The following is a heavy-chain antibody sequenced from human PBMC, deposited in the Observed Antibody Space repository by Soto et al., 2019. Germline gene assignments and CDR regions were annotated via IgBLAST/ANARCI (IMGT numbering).Heavy chain of an antibody. Sequence: EVSLVESGGDLVQPEGSLRVSCAASGFTFNTYSMNWVRQAPGKGLEWVSYISSSGSTTFYADSVKGRFTISRDNAKNSLYLQMNRLTADDTAVYYCTRGVGYYAPYLSGTYYYYDYWGQGTLVAVSS. D-gene: IGHD3-10*01. CDR2: ISSSGSTT. CDR1: GFTFNTYS. V-gene: IGHV3-48*01. CDR3: TRGVGYYAPYLSGTYYYYDY. J-gene: IGHJ4*02.